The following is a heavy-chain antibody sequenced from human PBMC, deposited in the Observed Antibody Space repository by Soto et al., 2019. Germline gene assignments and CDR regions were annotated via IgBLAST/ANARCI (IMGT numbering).Heavy chain of an antibody. D-gene: IGHD3-10*01. CDR1: GGTFSSYA. V-gene: IGHV1-69*06. J-gene: IGHJ5*02. CDR3: ARGGVGGYYGSGRLNWFDP. CDR2: IIPIFGTA. Sequence: QVQLVQSGAEVKKPGSSVKVSCKASGGTFSSYAISWVRQAPGQGLEWMGGIIPIFGTANYAQKFQGRVTMTADKSTSTAYMELSSLRSEDRAVYYCARGGVGGYYGSGRLNWFDPWGQGTLVTVSS.